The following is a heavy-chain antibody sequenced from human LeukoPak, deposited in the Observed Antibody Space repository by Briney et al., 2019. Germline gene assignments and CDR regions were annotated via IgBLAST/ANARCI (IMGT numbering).Heavy chain of an antibody. CDR2: IYTGGST. V-gene: IGHV4-4*07. CDR3: ARESRGVAAAGTKVYYYGMDV. D-gene: IGHD6-13*01. J-gene: IGHJ6*02. CDR1: ADSISSFY. Sequence: SESLSLTCTVSADSISSFYWGWIRPLAREWSEWVGRIYTGGSTKYNPSLKSRVTMSVDTSKNQLSLKLSSVTAADTAVYYCARESRGVAAAGTKVYYYGMDVWGQGTTVTVSS.